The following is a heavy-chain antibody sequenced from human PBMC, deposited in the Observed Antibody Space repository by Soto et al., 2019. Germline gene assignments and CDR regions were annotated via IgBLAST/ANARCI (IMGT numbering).Heavy chain of an antibody. J-gene: IGHJ4*02. V-gene: IGHV3-9*01. Sequence: LRLFCVASGFIFDDYAIHWVRQRPGKGLEWFAGIDWNRATIGYGDSVKGRFTLSRDNARNSVLLEMSRLRNDDSALYYCVKDVGSRHYDFTNFDSWGRGTQVTVSS. CDR1: GFIFDDYA. CDR3: VKDVGSRHYDFTNFDS. CDR2: IDWNRATI. D-gene: IGHD2-8*01.